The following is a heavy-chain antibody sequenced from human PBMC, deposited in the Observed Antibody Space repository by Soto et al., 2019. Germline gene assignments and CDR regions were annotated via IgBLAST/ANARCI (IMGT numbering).Heavy chain of an antibody. Sequence: SETLSLTCTVSGGSISSGGYYWSWIRQHPGKGLEWIGYIYYSGSTYYNPSLESRVAISVDTSQNQFSLKQGAVTAADTAVYFCARASISRCVDRSCPACFDPSGQGTLVT. V-gene: IGHV4-31*03. D-gene: IGHD1-26*01. CDR2: IYYSGST. CDR1: GGSISSGGYY. CDR3: ARASISRCVDRSCPACFDP. J-gene: IGHJ5*02.